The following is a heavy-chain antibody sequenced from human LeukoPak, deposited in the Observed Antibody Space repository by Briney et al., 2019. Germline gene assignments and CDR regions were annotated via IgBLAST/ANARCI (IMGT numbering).Heavy chain of an antibody. CDR3: AREPYSGANWFDP. CDR1: GGSISSYY. CDR2: IYYSGST. Sequence: SETLSLTCTVSGGSISSYYWSWIRQPPGKGLEWIGYIYYSGSTNYNPSLKSRVTISVDTSKNQFSLKLSSVTAADTAVYYCAREPYSGANWFDPWGQGTLVTVSS. V-gene: IGHV4-59*01. J-gene: IGHJ5*02. D-gene: IGHD1-26*01.